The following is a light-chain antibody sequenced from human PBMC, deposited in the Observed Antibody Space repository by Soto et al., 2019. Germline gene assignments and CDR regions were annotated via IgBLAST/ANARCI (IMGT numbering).Light chain of an antibody. CDR2: GAS. CDR1: QSVSSSY. J-gene: IGKJ3*01. Sequence: EIVLTQSPGTLSLSPGERATLSCRASQSVSSSYLAWYQQKPGQAPRLLMYGASSRATGIPDRLSGCDSGTDFNLTINRLEPEDVAVDYCQQYDSSPLFTFGPGTKVDIK. CDR3: QQYDSSPLFT. V-gene: IGKV3-20*01.